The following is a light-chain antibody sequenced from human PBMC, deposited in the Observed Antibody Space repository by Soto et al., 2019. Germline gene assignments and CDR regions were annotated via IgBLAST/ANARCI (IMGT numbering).Light chain of an antibody. CDR1: QSVNSR. J-gene: IGKJ5*01. CDR2: GET. Sequence: EIVITQSPSTLSLSPGERVSLSCSASQSVNSRLALYQQKPGQAPGLHIYGETARASGIPARFSGSGSGTDFTLTISSLQSEDFAVYFCQQYNNWLPITFGQGTRLEIK. V-gene: IGKV3-15*01. CDR3: QQYNNWLPIT.